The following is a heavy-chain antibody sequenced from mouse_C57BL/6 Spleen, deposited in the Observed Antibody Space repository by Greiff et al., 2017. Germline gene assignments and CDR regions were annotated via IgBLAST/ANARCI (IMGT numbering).Heavy chain of an antibody. J-gene: IGHJ1*03. CDR2: IDPSDSET. D-gene: IGHD2-10*02. CDR3: ARWVWSWYFDV. Sequence: QVQLQQSGAELVRPGSSVKLSCKASGYTFTSYWMHWVKQRPIQGLEWIGNIDPSDSETHYNQKFKDKATLTVDKSSSTAYMQLSSLTSEDSAVYYCARWVWSWYFDVWGTGTTVTVSS. CDR1: GYTFTSYW. V-gene: IGHV1-52*01.